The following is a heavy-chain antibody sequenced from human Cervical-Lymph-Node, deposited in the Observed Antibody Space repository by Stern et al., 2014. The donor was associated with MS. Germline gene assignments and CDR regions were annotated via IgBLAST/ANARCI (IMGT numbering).Heavy chain of an antibody. J-gene: IGHJ4*02. CDR1: GYTFTSYG. V-gene: IGHV1-18*01. CDR2: ISTYNGNT. CDR3: ARDIYCSGGTCYFEFFDY. Sequence: VQLVESGAEVKKPGASVKVSCRASGYTFTSYGISWVRQAPGQGLEWMGWISTYNGNTNYAQKFQGRVTMTTDTSTNTAYMELRSLISDDTAVYYCARDIYCSGGTCYFEFFDYWGQGTLVAVS. D-gene: IGHD2-15*01.